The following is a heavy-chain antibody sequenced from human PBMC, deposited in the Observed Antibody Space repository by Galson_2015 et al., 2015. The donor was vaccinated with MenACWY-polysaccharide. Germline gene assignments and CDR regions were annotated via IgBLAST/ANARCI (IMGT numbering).Heavy chain of an antibody. V-gene: IGHV3-30*03. CDR2: ISYDGSDK. CDR3: AAWRRTYYSDY. D-gene: IGHD1-1*01. CDR1: GFTFRNYG. Sequence: SLRLSCAASGFTFRNYGMYWVRQAPGKGLEWGTVISYDGSDKYYADSVRGRFTISRDNSKNTLYLQMNSLRAEDTAVYYCAAWRRTYYSDYWGHGTLVTVSS. J-gene: IGHJ4*01.